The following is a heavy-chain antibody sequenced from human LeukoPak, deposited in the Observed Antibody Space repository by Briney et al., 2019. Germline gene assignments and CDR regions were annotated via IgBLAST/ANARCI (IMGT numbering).Heavy chain of an antibody. D-gene: IGHD3-22*01. CDR3: AKEPSPLYYYDSSGYWDY. Sequence: PGGSLRLSCAASGFTFSSYGMHWVRQAPGKGLEWVAFIRYDGSNKYYADSVKGRFTISRDNSKNTLYLQMNSLRAEDTAVYYCAKEPSPLYYYDSSGYWDYWGQGTLVTVSS. J-gene: IGHJ4*02. V-gene: IGHV3-30*02. CDR1: GFTFSSYG. CDR2: IRYDGSNK.